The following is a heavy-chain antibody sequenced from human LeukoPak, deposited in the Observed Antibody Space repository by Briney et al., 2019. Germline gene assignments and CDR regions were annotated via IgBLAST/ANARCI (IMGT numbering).Heavy chain of an antibody. D-gene: IGHD3-10*01. CDR3: ARRHDGEFDY. V-gene: IGHV4-39*01. CDR1: GGSISSSSYH. Sequence: SETLSLTCTVSGGSISSSSYHWGWIRLPPGKGWEWIGNLYYSGSTYYNPSLKSRVTIPVDRSKNQFSLKLNSVTAADTAVYYCARRHDGEFDYWGQGTLVTVSS. J-gene: IGHJ4*02. CDR2: LYYSGST.